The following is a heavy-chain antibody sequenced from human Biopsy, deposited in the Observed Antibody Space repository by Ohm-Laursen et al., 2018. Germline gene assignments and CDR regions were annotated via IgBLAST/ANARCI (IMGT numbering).Heavy chain of an antibody. CDR1: GYTLTALS. V-gene: IGHV1-24*01. D-gene: IGHD1-1*01. J-gene: IGHJ4*02. Sequence: GSSVKVSCKVSGYTLTALSMHLVRQAPGRGLEWMGGFAPENGKTIYAHKFQGRITMTEDTSTDTAYMELSSLRSEDTAVYYCAADINVWNVNYWGQGTQVTVSS. CDR3: AADINVWNVNY. CDR2: FAPENGKT.